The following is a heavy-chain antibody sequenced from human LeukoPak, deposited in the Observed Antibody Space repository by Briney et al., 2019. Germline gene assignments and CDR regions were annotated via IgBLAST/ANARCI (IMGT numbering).Heavy chain of an antibody. CDR3: ANGGVATVDYFDY. CDR2: ISYDGRNR. Sequence: PGGSLRLSCAASGFTFGSYGMHWVRQAPGKGLQWVAVISYDGRNRYYADSVKGRFTISRDDSKNTVYLQMNSLRAEDTALYYCANGGVATVDYFDYWGQGTLVTVSS. J-gene: IGHJ4*02. D-gene: IGHD3-16*01. CDR1: GFTFGSYG. V-gene: IGHV3-30*18.